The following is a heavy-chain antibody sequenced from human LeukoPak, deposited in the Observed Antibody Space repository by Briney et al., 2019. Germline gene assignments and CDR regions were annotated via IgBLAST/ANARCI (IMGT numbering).Heavy chain of an antibody. D-gene: IGHD3-22*01. CDR2: IYTSGST. J-gene: IGHJ5*02. CDR1: GGSISSYY. CDR3: ARGIRSYYYDSSGYYNWFDP. Sequence: PSETLSLTCTVSGGSISSYYWSWVRQPAGKGLEWIGRIYTSGSTNYSPSLKSRVTMSIDTSKNQFSLKLSSMTAADTAVYNCARGIRSYYYDSSGYYNWFDPWGQGTLVTVSS. V-gene: IGHV4-4*07.